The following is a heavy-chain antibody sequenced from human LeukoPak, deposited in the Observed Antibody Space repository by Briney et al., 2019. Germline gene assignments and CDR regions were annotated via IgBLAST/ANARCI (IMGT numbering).Heavy chain of an antibody. D-gene: IGHD2-8*02. CDR2: TSYDGNTK. CDR3: ARDPPGGDY. Sequence: QTGGSLRLSCAASGVIFTNYAKHWIRQAPDKGLQWVAVTSYDGNTKYYADSVKGRFTISRDNSKNTLSLQMNSLRPEDTAVYYCARDPPGGDYWGQGTLVTVSS. CDR1: GVIFTNYA. V-gene: IGHV3-30*04. J-gene: IGHJ4*02.